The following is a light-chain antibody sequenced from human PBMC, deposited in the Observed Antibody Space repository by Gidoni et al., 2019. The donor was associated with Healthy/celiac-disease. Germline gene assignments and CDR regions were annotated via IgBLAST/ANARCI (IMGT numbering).Light chain of an antibody. J-gene: IGKJ1*01. CDR2: DAS. CDR3: QQRSNWPWT. V-gene: IGKV3-11*01. Sequence: EIVLTQSPATLSLSPGERATLSCRASQSVSSYLACYQQKPGQAPRLLIYDASNRATGIPARFSGSGSGTDFTLNISSLEPKDFAVYYCQQRSNWPWTFGQGTKVEIK. CDR1: QSVSSY.